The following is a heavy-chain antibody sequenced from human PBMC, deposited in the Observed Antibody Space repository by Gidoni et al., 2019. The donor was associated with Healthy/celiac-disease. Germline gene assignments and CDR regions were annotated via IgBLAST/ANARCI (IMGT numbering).Heavy chain of an antibody. CDR1: GFNCSSYA. D-gene: IGHD6-13*01. J-gene: IGHJ5*02. Sequence: EVQLLESGGGLVQHGGSLRLSCAASGFNCSSYAMSWVRQAPGKGLEWVSAISGSGGSTYYADSVKGRFTISRDNSKNTLYLQMNSLRAEDTAVYYCAKVQTIAAAGRFDPWGQGTLVTVSS. CDR2: ISGSGGST. V-gene: IGHV3-23*01. CDR3: AKVQTIAAAGRFDP.